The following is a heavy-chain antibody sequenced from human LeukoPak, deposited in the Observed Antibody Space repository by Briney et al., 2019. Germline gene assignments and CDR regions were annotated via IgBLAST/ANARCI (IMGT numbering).Heavy chain of an antibody. CDR2: VYSGDT. V-gene: IGHV4-39*01. CDR1: GGSIHNSNYY. CDR3: ARSSTMVYAEYYFDY. J-gene: IGHJ4*02. Sequence: SSETLSLTCTVSGGSIHNSNYYWGWIRQPPGKGLEWIGSVYSGDTYYNPSLKSRVSISVDTSKNQFPLRLSSVTAADTAVYYCARSSTMVYAEYYFDYWGQGTLVTVSS. D-gene: IGHD2-8*01.